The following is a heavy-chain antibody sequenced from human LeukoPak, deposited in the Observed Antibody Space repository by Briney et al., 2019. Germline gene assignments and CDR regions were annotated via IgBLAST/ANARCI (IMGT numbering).Heavy chain of an antibody. Sequence: GESLKISCKGSGYSFPSYWIGWVRQMPGNGLEWMGIIYPGDSDTRYSPSFQGQVTISADKSISTAYLQWSSLKASDTAIHYCARSDQLKWFGDPRRPYYYGMDVWGQGTTVTVSS. J-gene: IGHJ6*02. CDR2: IYPGDSDT. V-gene: IGHV5-51*01. D-gene: IGHD3-10*01. CDR1: GYSFPSYW. CDR3: ARSDQLKWFGDPRRPYYYGMDV.